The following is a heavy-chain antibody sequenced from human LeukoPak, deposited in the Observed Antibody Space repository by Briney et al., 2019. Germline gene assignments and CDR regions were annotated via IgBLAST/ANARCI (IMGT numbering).Heavy chain of an antibody. CDR3: ARDRYYYDSSGYSNYYYYYGMDV. CDR2: ISYDGSNK. D-gene: IGHD3-22*01. CDR1: GFTFSSYA. Sequence: PGRSLRLSCAASGFTFSSYAMHWVRRAPGKGLEWVAVISYDGSNKYYADSVKGRFTISRDNSKNTLYLQMNSLRAEDTAVYYCARDRYYYDSSGYSNYYYYYGMDVWGQGTTVTVSS. J-gene: IGHJ6*02. V-gene: IGHV3-30-3*01.